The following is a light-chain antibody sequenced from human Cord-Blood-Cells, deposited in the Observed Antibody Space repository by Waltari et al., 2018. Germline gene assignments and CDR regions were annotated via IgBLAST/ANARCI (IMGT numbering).Light chain of an antibody. CDR1: QSISSY. CDR2: AAS. V-gene: IGKV1-39*01. CDR3: QQSYSTPIT. Sequence: DRVTITCRASQSISSYLNWYQQKPGKAPKLLIYAASSLQSGVPSRFSGSGSGTDFTLTISSLQPEDFATYYCQQSYSTPITFGQGTRLEIK. J-gene: IGKJ5*01.